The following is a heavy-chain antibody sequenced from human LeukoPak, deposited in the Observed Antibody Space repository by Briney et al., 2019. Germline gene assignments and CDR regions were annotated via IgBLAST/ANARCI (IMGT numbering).Heavy chain of an antibody. V-gene: IGHV3-53*01. CDR3: ARGYSSSWYYPGY. D-gene: IGHD6-13*01. CDR1: GFTVSSNY. CDR2: IYSGGTT. Sequence: PGGSLRLSCAASGFTVSSNYMSWVRQAPGKGLEWVSLIYSGGTTYYADSVKGRFTISRDNSKNTLYLQMNSLRAEDTAVYYCARGYSSSWYYPGYWGQGTLVTVSS. J-gene: IGHJ4*02.